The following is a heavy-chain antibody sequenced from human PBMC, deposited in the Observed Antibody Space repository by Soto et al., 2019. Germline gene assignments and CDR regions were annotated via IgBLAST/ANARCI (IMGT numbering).Heavy chain of an antibody. CDR2: INPSGGST. CDR1: ADTFTTYY. Sequence: GASVKVSCNAPADTFTTYYMHWVLQPPGQGLVWMGIINPSGGSTSYAQKFQGRVTMTRDTSTSTVYMELSSLRSEDTAVYYCARELVVPAPQYYYYYGMDVWGQGTTVTVSS. CDR3: ARELVVPAPQYYYYYGMDV. J-gene: IGHJ6*02. V-gene: IGHV1-46*01. D-gene: IGHD2-2*01.